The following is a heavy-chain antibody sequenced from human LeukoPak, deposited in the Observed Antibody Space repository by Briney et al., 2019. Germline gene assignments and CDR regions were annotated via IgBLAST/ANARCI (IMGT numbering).Heavy chain of an antibody. CDR1: GFTFDDYA. D-gene: IGHD5-12*01. J-gene: IGHJ4*02. CDR2: ISWNSGSI. CDR3: VRDGAYSAYDYPY. V-gene: IGHV3-9*01. Sequence: GRSLRLSCAASGFTFDDYAMHWVRQAPGKGLEWVSGISWNSGSIGYADSVKGRFTISRDNAKNSLYLQMNSLKASDTAIYYCVRDGAYSAYDYPYWGQGTLVTVSS.